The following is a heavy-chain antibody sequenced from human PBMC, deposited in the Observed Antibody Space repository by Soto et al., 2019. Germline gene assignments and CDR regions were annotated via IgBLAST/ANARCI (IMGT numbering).Heavy chain of an antibody. D-gene: IGHD2-2*01. CDR1: GGSISSGDYY. CDR2: IYYIVIT. CDR3: VRGDPGACSSTSSSDAFDL. Sequence: QVQLQESGPGLVKPSQTLSLTCTVSGGSISSGDYYWNWIRQPPGKGLEGIGSIYYIVITYYSPPLKSRVTISVGTSKNQFSLRLSSVTAADTAVYYCVRGDPGACSSTSSSDAFDLWGRGTMVAVSS. J-gene: IGHJ3*01. V-gene: IGHV4-30-4*01.